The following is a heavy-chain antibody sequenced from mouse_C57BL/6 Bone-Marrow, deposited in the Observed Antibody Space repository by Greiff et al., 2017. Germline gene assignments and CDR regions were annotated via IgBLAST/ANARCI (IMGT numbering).Heavy chain of an antibody. J-gene: IGHJ3*01. D-gene: IGHD1-1*01. Sequence: EVKLMESGGGLVQSGRSLRLSCATSGFTFSDFYMEWVRQAPGKGLEWIAASRNKANDYTTEYRASVKGLFIVSKDTSQSILYLQMNALRAEDTAIYYCARDPHYYGSSRGFAYWGQGTLVTVSA. CDR3: ARDPHYYGSSRGFAY. CDR1: GFTFSDFY. CDR2: SRNKANDYTT. V-gene: IGHV7-1*01.